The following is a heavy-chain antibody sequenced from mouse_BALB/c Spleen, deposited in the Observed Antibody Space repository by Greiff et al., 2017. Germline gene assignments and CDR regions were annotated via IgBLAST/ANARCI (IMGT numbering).Heavy chain of an antibody. V-gene: IGHV1S29*02. CDR1: GYTFTDYN. D-gene: IGHD2-2*01. CDR2: IYPYNGGT. J-gene: IGHJ2*01. CDR3: ARGGYGYDVGY. Sequence: VQLKQSGPELVKPGASVKISCKASGYTFTDYNMHWVKQSHGKSLEWIGYIYPYNGGTGYNQKFKSKATLTVDNSSSTAYMELRSLTSEDSAVYYCARGGYGYDVGYWGQGTTLTVSS.